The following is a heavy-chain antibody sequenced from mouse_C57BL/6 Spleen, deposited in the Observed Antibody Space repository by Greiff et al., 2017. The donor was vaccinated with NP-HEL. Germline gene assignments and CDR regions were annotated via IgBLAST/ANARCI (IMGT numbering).Heavy chain of an antibody. V-gene: IGHV5-12*01. CDR3: ARRRTVGDWYFDV. CDR2: ISNGGGST. Sequence: EVMLVESGGGLVQPGGSLKLSCAASGFTFSDYYMYWVRQTPEKRLEWVAYISNGGGSTYYPDTVKGRFTISRDNAKNTLYLQMSRLKSEDTAMYYCARRRTVGDWYFDVWGTGTTVTVSS. J-gene: IGHJ1*03. CDR1: GFTFSDYY. D-gene: IGHD1-1*01.